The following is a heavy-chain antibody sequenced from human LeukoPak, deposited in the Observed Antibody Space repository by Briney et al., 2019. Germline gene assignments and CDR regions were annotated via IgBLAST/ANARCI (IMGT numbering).Heavy chain of an antibody. Sequence: ASVKVSCKASGYTFTSYYMHWVRQAPGQGLEWMGIINPSGSSTSYAQKFQGRVTMTRDTSTSTVYMELSSLRSEDTAVYYCVRDQFGESPDIWGQGTMVTVSS. CDR2: INPSGSST. CDR1: GYTFTSYY. CDR3: VRDQFGESPDI. D-gene: IGHD3-10*01. V-gene: IGHV1-46*01. J-gene: IGHJ3*02.